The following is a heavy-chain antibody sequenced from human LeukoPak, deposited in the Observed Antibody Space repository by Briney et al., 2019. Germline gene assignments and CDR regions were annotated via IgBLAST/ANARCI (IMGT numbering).Heavy chain of an antibody. CDR3: ARTNPNDFFDY. V-gene: IGHV4-31*03. Sequence: SGTLSLTCTVSGGSISSGGYYWSWIRQHPGKGLEWIGYIYYSGSTYYNPSLKSRVTISVDTSKNQFSLKLSSVTAADTAVYYCARTNPNDFFDYWGQGTLVTVSS. CDR2: IYYSGST. CDR1: GGSISSGGYY. D-gene: IGHD3-3*01. J-gene: IGHJ4*02.